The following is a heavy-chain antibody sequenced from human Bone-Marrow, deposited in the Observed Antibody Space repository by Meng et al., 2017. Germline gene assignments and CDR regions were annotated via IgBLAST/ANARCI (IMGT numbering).Heavy chain of an antibody. CDR2: IYYSGST. D-gene: IGHD3-10*01. Sequence: LRLSCTVSGGSISSYYWSWIRQPPGKGLEWIGYIYYSGSTNYNPSLKSRVTISVDTSKNQFSLKLSSVTAADTAVYYCARDEGGVVLGAFDIWGQGTMVTVSS. J-gene: IGHJ3*02. CDR1: GGSISSYY. CDR3: ARDEGGVVLGAFDI. V-gene: IGHV4-59*01.